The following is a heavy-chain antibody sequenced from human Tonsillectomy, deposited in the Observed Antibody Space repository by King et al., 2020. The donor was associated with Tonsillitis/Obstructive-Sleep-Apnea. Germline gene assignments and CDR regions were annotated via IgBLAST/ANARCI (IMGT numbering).Heavy chain of an antibody. J-gene: IGHJ4*02. D-gene: IGHD3-22*01. CDR3: AKARDSSGLKDY. V-gene: IGHV3-23*04. CDR1: GFRVSSYA. Sequence: VQLVESGGGLVHPGGSLRLSCAASGFRVSSYAMSWVRQAPGKGLEWVSSIYSGGGSTYYADSVKGRFTISRDNSKNTLYLQMNSLRAEDTAVFYCAKARDSSGLKDYWGQGTLVTVSS. CDR2: IYSGGGST.